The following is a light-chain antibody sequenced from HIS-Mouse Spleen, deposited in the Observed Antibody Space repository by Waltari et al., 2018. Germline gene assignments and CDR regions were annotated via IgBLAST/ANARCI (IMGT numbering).Light chain of an antibody. J-gene: IGLJ3*02. V-gene: IGLV2-23*01. CDR2: EGS. Sequence: QSALTHPASVSGSTGHAITISCTGTSIDVEIYNFSPWYQQHPGKAPKLMIYEGSKRPSGVSNRFSGSKSGNTASLTISGLQAEDEADYYCCSYAGSSTWVFGGGTKLTVL. CDR3: CSYAGSSTWV. CDR1: SIDVEIYNF.